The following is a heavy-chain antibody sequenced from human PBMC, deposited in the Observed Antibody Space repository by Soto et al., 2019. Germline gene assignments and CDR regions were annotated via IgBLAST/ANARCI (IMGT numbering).Heavy chain of an antibody. CDR1: GYTFTSYG. D-gene: IGHD1-26*01. CDR2: ISAYNGNT. V-gene: IGHV1-18*01. CDR3: ARQQGSHHAFDI. J-gene: IGHJ3*02. Sequence: ASVKVSCKASGYTFTSYGIGWVRQAPGQGLEWMGWISAYNGNTNYAQKFQGRVTMTRDTSTSTVYMELSSLRSGDTAVYYCARQQGSHHAFDIWGQGTMVTVSS.